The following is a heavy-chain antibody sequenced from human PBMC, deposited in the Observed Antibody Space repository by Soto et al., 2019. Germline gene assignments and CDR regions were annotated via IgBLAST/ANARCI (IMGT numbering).Heavy chain of an antibody. Sequence: GGSLRLSCAASGFTFSSYGMHWVRQAPGKGLEWVAVISYDGSNKYYADSVKGRFTISRDNSKNTLYLQMNSLRAEDTAVYYCAKGLQAARPYYSYGMDVWGQGTPVTVSS. J-gene: IGHJ6*02. CDR2: ISYDGSNK. V-gene: IGHV3-30*18. CDR1: GFTFSSYG. D-gene: IGHD6-6*01. CDR3: AKGLQAARPYYSYGMDV.